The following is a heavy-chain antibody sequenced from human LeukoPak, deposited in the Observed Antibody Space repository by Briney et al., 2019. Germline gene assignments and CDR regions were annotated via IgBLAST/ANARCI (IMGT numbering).Heavy chain of an antibody. CDR1: GFTFSSYS. Sequence: PGGSLRLSRAASGFTFSSYSMNWVRQAPGKGLEWVSSISSSSSYIYYADSVKGRFTISRDNAKNSLYLQMNSLRAEDTAVYYCVGSIAAAGTGMDVWGQGTTVTVSS. CDR2: ISSSSSYI. J-gene: IGHJ6*02. D-gene: IGHD6-13*01. V-gene: IGHV3-21*01. CDR3: VGSIAAAGTGMDV.